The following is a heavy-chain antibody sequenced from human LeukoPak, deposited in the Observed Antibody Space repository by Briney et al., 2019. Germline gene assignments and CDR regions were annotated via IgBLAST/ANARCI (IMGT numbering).Heavy chain of an antibody. CDR2: ISYDGSNK. CDR1: GFTFSSYG. CDR3: AKDRWQQLENYFDY. V-gene: IGHV3-30*18. D-gene: IGHD6-13*01. J-gene: IGHJ4*02. Sequence: GGSLRLSCAASGFTFSSYGMHWVRQAPGKGLEWVAVISYDGSNKYYADSVKGRFTISRDNSKNTLYLQMNSLRAEDTAVYYRAKDRWQQLENYFDYWGQGTLVTVSS.